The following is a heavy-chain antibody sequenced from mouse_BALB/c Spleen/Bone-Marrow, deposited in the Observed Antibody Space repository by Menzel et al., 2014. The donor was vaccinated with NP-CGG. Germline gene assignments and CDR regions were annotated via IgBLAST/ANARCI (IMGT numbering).Heavy chain of an antibody. CDR1: GFNIKDTY. CDR2: IDPANGNT. CDR3: ARYSYGSRGYYFDY. Sequence: VQLQQSGAKLVKPGASVKLSCTASGFNIKDTYMHWVKQRPEQGLEWIGRIDPANGNTKYDPKFQGKATITADTSSNTAYLQLSSLTSEDTAVYYCARYSYGSRGYYFDYWGQGTTLTVSS. J-gene: IGHJ2*01. D-gene: IGHD1-1*01. V-gene: IGHV14-3*02.